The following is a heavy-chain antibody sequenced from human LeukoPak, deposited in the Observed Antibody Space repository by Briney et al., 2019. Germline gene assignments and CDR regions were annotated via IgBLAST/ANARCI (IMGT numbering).Heavy chain of an antibody. V-gene: IGHV3-74*01. CDR3: ARVVDTHFDY. CDR2: IKSDGSTT. D-gene: IGHD5-18*01. CDR1: GFTFSSYA. Sequence: GGSLRLSCAPSGFTFSSYAMHWVRQAPGKGLVWVSRIKSDGSTTTYADSVKGRFTISRDNAKNTLYLQMNSLRAEDTAVYYCARVVDTHFDYWGQGTLVTVSS. J-gene: IGHJ4*02.